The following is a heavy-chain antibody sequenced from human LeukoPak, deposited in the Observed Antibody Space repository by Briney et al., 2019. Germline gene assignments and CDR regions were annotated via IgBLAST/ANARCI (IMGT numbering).Heavy chain of an antibody. CDR2: ISYSGST. CDR3: ANRNYYASSGYFEYYFDY. CDR1: GGSISSYY. D-gene: IGHD3-22*01. Sequence: PSETLSLTCTVSGGSISSYYWSWIRQPPGKGLEWIGYISYSGSTNYNPSLKSRVIISVDTSKKQLSLKLSSVTAADTAVYYCANRNYYASSGYFEYYFDYWGQGTLVTVSS. V-gene: IGHV4-59*01. J-gene: IGHJ4*02.